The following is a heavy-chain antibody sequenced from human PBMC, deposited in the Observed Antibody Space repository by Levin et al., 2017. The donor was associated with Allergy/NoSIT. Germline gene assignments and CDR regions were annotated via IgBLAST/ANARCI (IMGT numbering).Heavy chain of an antibody. CDR3: ARIMFGITGTTRGFDY. CDR2: IFSNDEK. J-gene: IGHJ4*02. V-gene: IGHV2-26*01. Sequence: SGPTLVKPTETLTLTCTVSGFSLSNARMGVSWIRQPPGKALEWLAHIFSNDEKSYSTSLKSRLTISKDTSKSQVVLTMTNMDPVDTATYYCARIMFGITGTTRGFDYWGQGTLVTVSS. CDR1: GFSLSNARMG. D-gene: IGHD1-20*01.